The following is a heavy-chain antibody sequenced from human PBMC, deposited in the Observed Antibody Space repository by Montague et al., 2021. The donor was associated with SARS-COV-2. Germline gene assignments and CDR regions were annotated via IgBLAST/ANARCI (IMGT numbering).Heavy chain of an antibody. D-gene: IGHD2-2*01. CDR1: GGSFSGYY. Sequence: SETLSLTCAVYGGSFSGYYWSWIRQPPGKGLEWIGEISHSGGTNYNPSLKSRVTISIDTSKNQFSLKLSSVTAADTAVYYCARCAYRLLFNACYYGIDVWGQGTTVTVSS. CDR2: ISHSGGT. J-gene: IGHJ6*02. V-gene: IGHV4-34*01. CDR3: ARCAYRLLFNACYYGIDV.